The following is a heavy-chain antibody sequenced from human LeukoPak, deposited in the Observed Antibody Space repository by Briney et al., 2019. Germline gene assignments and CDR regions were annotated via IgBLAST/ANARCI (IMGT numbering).Heavy chain of an antibody. Sequence: GGSLRLSCAASGFTLSSYSMNWVRQAPGKGLEWVSSISFSSSYIYYADSVKGRFTISRDNAKNSLYLQMNSLRAEDTAVYYCAKSFGGYSYGSPLGYYYYMDVWGKGTTVTVSS. D-gene: IGHD5-18*01. CDR1: GFTLSSYS. J-gene: IGHJ6*03. CDR3: AKSFGGYSYGSPLGYYYYMDV. V-gene: IGHV3-21*04. CDR2: ISFSSSYI.